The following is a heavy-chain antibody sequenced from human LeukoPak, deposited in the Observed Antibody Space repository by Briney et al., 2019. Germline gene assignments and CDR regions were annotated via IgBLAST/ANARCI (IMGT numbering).Heavy chain of an antibody. CDR3: ARARVLVVVIDYFDY. CDR2: ISSSGSTI. J-gene: IGHJ4*02. Sequence: GGSLRLSCAASGFTFSDYYMSWIRQAPGKGLEWVSYISSSGSTIYYADSVKGRFTISRDNAKNSLYLQMNSLRADDTAVYYCARARVLVVVIDYFDYWGQGTLVTVSS. D-gene: IGHD3-22*01. CDR1: GFTFSDYY. V-gene: IGHV3-11*01.